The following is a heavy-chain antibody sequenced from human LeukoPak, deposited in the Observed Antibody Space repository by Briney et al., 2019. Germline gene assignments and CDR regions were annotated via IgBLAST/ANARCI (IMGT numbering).Heavy chain of an antibody. CDR1: GGSFSGYY. Sequence: PSETLSLTCAVYGGSFSGYYWSWIRQPPGKGLEWIGEINHSGSTNYNPSLKSRVTISVDTSKNQFSLKLSSVTAADTAVYYCAIARRTTSRIYYYYMDVWGKGTTVTVSS. J-gene: IGHJ6*03. CDR3: AIARRTTSRIYYYYMDV. CDR2: INHSGST. V-gene: IGHV4-34*01. D-gene: IGHD1-7*01.